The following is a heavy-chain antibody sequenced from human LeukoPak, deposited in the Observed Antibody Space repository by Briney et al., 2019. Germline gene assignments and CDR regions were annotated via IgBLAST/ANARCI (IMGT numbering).Heavy chain of an antibody. Sequence: ASVKVSCKASGYTFTSYGISWVRQAPGQGLEWMGWISAYNGNTNYAQKLQGRVTMTTDTSTSTAYMELRSLRSDDTAVYYCARAGAVAGTDYYYYGMDVWGQGTTVTVSS. CDR2: ISAYNGNT. D-gene: IGHD6-19*01. V-gene: IGHV1-18*01. J-gene: IGHJ6*02. CDR3: ARAGAVAGTDYYYYGMDV. CDR1: GYTFTSYG.